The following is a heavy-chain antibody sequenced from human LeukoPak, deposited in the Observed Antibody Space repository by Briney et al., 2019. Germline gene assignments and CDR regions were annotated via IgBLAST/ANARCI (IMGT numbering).Heavy chain of an antibody. CDR3: AKDLGGKQQLVLGIDY. Sequence: GGSLRLSCAASGFTFSSYSMNWVRQAPGKGLEWVANINQDGSETYYVDSVEGRFSISRDNAKNSLYLQMNSLRAEDTAVYYCAKDLGGKQQLVLGIDYWGQGTLVTVSS. CDR2: INQDGSET. J-gene: IGHJ4*02. V-gene: IGHV3-7*01. CDR1: GFTFSSYS. D-gene: IGHD6-6*01.